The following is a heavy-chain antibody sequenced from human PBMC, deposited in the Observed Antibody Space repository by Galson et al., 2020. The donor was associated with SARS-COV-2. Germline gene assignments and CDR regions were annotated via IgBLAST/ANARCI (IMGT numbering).Heavy chain of an antibody. V-gene: IGHV4-34*01. Sequence: ETSETLSLTCAVYGGSFSGYYWSWIRQPPGKGLEWIGEINHSGSTNYNPSLKSRVTISVDTSKNQFSLKLSSVTAADTAVYYCARDGDVGYCSGGSCFIDYWGQGTLVTVSS. J-gene: IGHJ4*02. CDR1: GGSFSGYY. CDR3: ARDGDVGYCSGGSCFIDY. CDR2: INHSGST. D-gene: IGHD2-15*01.